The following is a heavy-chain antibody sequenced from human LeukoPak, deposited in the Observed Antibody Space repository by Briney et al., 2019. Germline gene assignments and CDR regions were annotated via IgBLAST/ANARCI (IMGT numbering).Heavy chain of an antibody. D-gene: IGHD6-13*01. CDR1: GYTFTSYG. V-gene: IGHV1-18*01. J-gene: IGHJ4*02. Sequence: ASVKVFCKTSGYTFTSYGISWVRQAPGQGLGWMGWISAYNGNTNYAQKLQGRVTMTTDTSTSTAYMELRSLRSDDTAVYYCARSGGNIATAHFDYWGQGTLVTVSS. CDR3: ARSGGNIATAHFDY. CDR2: ISAYNGNT.